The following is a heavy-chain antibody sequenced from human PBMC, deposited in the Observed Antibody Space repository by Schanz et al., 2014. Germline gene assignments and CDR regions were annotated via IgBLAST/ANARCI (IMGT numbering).Heavy chain of an antibody. V-gene: IGHV3-23*04. Sequence: EVHLVESGGGLVQPGGSLRLSCAASGFNFITFAMSWVRQAPGKGPEWVSAIGGDASRTYYADSVKGRFTISRDNSKSTLYPQMNGRGADDRAVYYGARAPPLVRGIAGWFGPWGQGSLVTVSS. CDR1: GFNFITFA. CDR3: ARAPPLVRGIAGWFGP. D-gene: IGHD3-10*01. CDR2: IGGDASRT. J-gene: IGHJ5*02.